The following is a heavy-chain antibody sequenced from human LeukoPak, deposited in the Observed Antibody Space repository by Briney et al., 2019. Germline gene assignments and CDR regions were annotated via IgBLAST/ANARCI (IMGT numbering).Heavy chain of an antibody. V-gene: IGHV1-2*02. Sequence: GASVKVSCKASGYTFTGYYMHWVRQAPGQGREWVGWLYHSSGGTKYADKFQGRVTMTRDTSTRTAYMELSSLTSDDTAVYYCASVTYSDTSSEFDYWGQGTPVTVSS. CDR3: ASVTYSDTSSEFDY. CDR1: GYTFTGYY. D-gene: IGHD3-16*01. J-gene: IGHJ4*02. CDR2: LYHSSGGT.